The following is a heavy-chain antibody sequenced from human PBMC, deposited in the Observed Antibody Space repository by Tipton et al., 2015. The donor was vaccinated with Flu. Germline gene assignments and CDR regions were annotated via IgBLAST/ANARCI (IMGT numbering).Heavy chain of an antibody. CDR2: IVPVVGLA. Sequence: QLVQSGAEVRKPGSSVRVSCKASGDTFSSYSFSWVRQAPGEGLEWMGGIVPVVGLANYAQKFRGRVTITADKASTTLYLDLSSLRPNDTAVYYCAGESWESIHPWGQGGGVTVSS. CDR1: GDTFSSYS. CDR3: AGESWESIHP. J-gene: IGHJ1*01. V-gene: IGHV1-69*17. D-gene: IGHD1-26*01.